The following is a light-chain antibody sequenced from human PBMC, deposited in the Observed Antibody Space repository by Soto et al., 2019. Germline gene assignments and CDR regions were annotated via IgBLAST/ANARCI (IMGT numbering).Light chain of an antibody. J-gene: IGLJ3*02. CDR3: SSYTTTTRL. Sequence: QSVLTQPASVSGSPGQSITISCTGTSSDIGSNNYVSWFQQRPGKAPTLIIYEVSNRPSGVSTHFPGSKSGNTASLTISGLLPEDEAEYYCSSYTTTTRLFGGGTKLTVL. CDR2: EVS. CDR1: SSDIGSNNY. V-gene: IGLV2-14*01.